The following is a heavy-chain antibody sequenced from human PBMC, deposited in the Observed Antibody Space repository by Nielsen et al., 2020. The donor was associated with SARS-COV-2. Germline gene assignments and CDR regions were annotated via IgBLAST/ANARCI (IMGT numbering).Heavy chain of an antibody. CDR3: TTLTGSYNHY. D-gene: IGHD1-14*01. J-gene: IGHJ4*02. Sequence: GGSLRLSCSASGFAFSNAWMTWVRQAPGMGLEWVGRIKSKIDGETTDYTAPVKGRFTISRDDSKTTLYLQMNSLKIEDTAVYYCTTLTGSYNHYWGQGALVIVSS. CDR1: GFAFSNAW. CDR2: IKSKIDGETT. V-gene: IGHV3-15*01.